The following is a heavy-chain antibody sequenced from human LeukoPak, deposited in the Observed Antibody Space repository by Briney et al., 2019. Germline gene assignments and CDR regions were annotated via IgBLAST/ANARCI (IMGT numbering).Heavy chain of an antibody. CDR1: GFTFSSYS. CDR2: ISSSSSYI. CDR3: ARDLSHLTYLDWLLSENNWFDP. Sequence: GGSLRLSCAASGFTFSSYSMNWVRQAPEKGLEWVSSISSSSSYIYYADSVKGRFTISRDNAKNSLYLQMNSLRAEDTAVYYCARDLSHLTYLDWLLSENNWFDPWGQGTLVTVSS. V-gene: IGHV3-21*01. J-gene: IGHJ5*02. D-gene: IGHD3-9*01.